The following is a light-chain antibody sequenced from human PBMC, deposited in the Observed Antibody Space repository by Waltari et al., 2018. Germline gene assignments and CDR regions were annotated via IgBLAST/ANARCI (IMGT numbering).Light chain of an antibody. CDR3: QQCYSSPYT. CDR2: WAA. Sequence: DIVMTQSPDSLAVSLGERATINCKSTENLFYSVKNRTYLAWYQQKPGQPPKLPITWAAPREAGVPDRFSGSGSKTEFSLTINNLQADDVAVYFCQQCYSSPYTFGRGTKREIK. J-gene: IGKJ2*01. CDR1: ENLFYSVKNRTY. V-gene: IGKV4-1*01.